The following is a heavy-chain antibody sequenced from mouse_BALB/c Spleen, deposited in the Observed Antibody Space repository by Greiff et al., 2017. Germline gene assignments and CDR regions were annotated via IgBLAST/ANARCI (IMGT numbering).Heavy chain of an antibody. V-gene: IGHV1S16*01. CDR3: TTTMITTGYFDY. Sequence: QVQLQQSGAELVKPGASVKLSCKASGYTFTSYYMYWVKQRPGQGLEWIGEINPSNGGTNFNEKFKSKATLTVDKSSSTAYMQLSSLTSEDSAVYYCTTTMITTGYFDYWGQGTTLTVSS. CDR1: GYTFTSYY. J-gene: IGHJ2*01. CDR2: INPSNGGT. D-gene: IGHD2-4*01.